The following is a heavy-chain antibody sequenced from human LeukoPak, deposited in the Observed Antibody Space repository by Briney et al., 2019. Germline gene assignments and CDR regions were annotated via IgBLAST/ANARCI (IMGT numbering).Heavy chain of an antibody. J-gene: IGHJ3*01. V-gene: IGHV3-48*02. CDR1: GFTFSSHS. Sequence: GGSLRLSCAASGFTFSSHSMNWVRQAPGKGLEWLSYIDSGSGNIYYRDSVKGRFTISRDNAQDSLYLQMDSLRDEDTALYYCAREDDDWGPNTLDVWGQGTVVTVSS. CDR3: AREDDDWGPNTLDV. D-gene: IGHD7-27*01. CDR2: IDSGSGNI.